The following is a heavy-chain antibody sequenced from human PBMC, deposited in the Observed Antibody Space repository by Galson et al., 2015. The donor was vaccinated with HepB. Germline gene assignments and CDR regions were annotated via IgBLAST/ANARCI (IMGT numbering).Heavy chain of an antibody. Sequence: SLRLSCAASGFTFSSYAMSWVRQAPGMGLEWVSRISGRVGNTYYADSAKGRFTISSDNSKKMVYLQMNSLRAEDTALYYCGKDPVRASYRPYGMDVWGQGTTVTVSS. CDR3: GKDPVRASYRPYGMDV. D-gene: IGHD5-18*01. CDR2: ISGRVGNT. CDR1: GFTFSSYA. J-gene: IGHJ6*02. V-gene: IGHV3-23*01.